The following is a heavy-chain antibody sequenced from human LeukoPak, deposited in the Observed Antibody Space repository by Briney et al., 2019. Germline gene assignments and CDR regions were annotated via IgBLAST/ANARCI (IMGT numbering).Heavy chain of an antibody. D-gene: IGHD1-26*01. CDR1: GYTFSSNY. CDR2: INPSGDST. J-gene: IGHJ4*02. Sequence: ASVKVSCKASGYTFSSNYLHWVRQAPGQGLEWMGLINPSGDSTSYAQKFQGRVTMTRDASTTTVYMDLSNLRSEDTAVYYCARGSGGSYYNYFDFWGQGTLVTVSS. CDR3: ARGSGGSYYNYFDF. V-gene: IGHV1-46*01.